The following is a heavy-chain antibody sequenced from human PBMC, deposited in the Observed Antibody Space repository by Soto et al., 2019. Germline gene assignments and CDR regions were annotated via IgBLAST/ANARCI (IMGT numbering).Heavy chain of an antibody. Sequence: PSETLSLPCTVSGGSISSSSYYWGWIRQPPGKGLEWIGSIYYSGSTYYNPSLKSRVTISVDTSKNQFSLKLSSVTAADTAVYYCARLGDVVKPLDYWGQGTLVAVAS. V-gene: IGHV4-39*01. CDR2: IYYSGST. CDR1: GGSISSSSYY. D-gene: IGHD1-26*01. CDR3: ARLGDVVKPLDY. J-gene: IGHJ4*02.